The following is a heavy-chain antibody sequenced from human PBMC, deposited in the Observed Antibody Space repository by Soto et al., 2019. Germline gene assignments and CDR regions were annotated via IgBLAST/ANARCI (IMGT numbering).Heavy chain of an antibody. D-gene: IGHD3-9*01. CDR1: GFTFSSYA. CDR3: AKVGTPGGYDILTGYYGYYFDY. J-gene: IGHJ4*02. V-gene: IGHV3-23*01. CDR2: ISGSGGST. Sequence: GSLKLSWAASGFTFSSYAMSWVRPAPGKGLEGGSAISGSGGSTYYADSVKGRFTISRDNSKNTLYLQMNSLRAEDTAVYYCAKVGTPGGYDILTGYYGYYFDYWGQGTLVTVSS.